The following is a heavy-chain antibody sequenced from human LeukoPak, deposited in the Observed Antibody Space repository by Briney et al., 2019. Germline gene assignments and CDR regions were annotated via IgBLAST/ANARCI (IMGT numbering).Heavy chain of an antibody. CDR3: ARDGVYYYDSSGYYYRPY. Sequence: PPGGSLRLSCAASGFTFSSYWMHWVRQAPGKGLVWVSRINSDGSSTSYADSVKGRFTISRDNAKNTLYLQMNSLRAEDTAVYYCARDGVYYYDSSGYYYRPYWGQGTLVTVSS. CDR2: INSDGSST. D-gene: IGHD3-22*01. V-gene: IGHV3-74*01. J-gene: IGHJ4*02. CDR1: GFTFSSYW.